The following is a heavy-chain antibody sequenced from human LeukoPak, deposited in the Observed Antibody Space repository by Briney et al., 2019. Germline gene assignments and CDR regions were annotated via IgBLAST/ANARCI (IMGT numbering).Heavy chain of an antibody. Sequence: PSETLSLTCTVSGGSISSYYWGWIRQPPGKGLEWIGSIYYSGSTYYNPSLKSRVTISVDTSKNQFSLKLSSVTAADTAVYYCARGLGCSGGSCTWYFDLWGRGTLVTVSS. CDR2: IYYSGST. CDR3: ARGLGCSGGSCTWYFDL. CDR1: GGSISSYY. V-gene: IGHV4-39*07. D-gene: IGHD2-15*01. J-gene: IGHJ2*01.